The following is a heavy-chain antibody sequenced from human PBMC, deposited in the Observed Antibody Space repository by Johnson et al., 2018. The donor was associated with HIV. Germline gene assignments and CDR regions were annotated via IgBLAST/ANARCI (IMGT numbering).Heavy chain of an antibody. D-gene: IGHD4-23*01. Sequence: QVQLVESGGGVVQPGRSLRLSCAASGFIFSSYAMHWVRQAPGKGLEWVAVISYDGSNKYYAESVKGRFTISRDNSKNTLYLQMSSLKAEDTAVYYCASACYGGNYALDIWGQGTMVTVSS. CDR1: GFIFSSYA. J-gene: IGHJ3*02. V-gene: IGHV3-30-3*01. CDR2: ISYDGSNK. CDR3: ASACYGGNYALDI.